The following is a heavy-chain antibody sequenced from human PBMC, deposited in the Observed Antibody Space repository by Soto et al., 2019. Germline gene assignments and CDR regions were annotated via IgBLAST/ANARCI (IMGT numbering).Heavy chain of an antibody. V-gene: IGHV4-31*03. CDR1: GGSISSGGYY. CDR3: AILSIASRMFDY. CDR2: IYYSGST. D-gene: IGHD6-6*01. J-gene: IGHJ4*02. Sequence: PSETLSLTCTVSGGSISSGGYYWSWIRQHPGKGLEWIGYIYYSGSTYYNPSLKSRVTISVDTSKNQFSLKLSSVTAADTAVYYWAILSIASRMFDYWGQATLVT.